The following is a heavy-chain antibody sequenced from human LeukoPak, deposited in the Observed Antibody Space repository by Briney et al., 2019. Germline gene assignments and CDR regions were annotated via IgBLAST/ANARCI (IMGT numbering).Heavy chain of an antibody. CDR1: GYSFTSYW. CDR2: IYPGDSDT. V-gene: IGHV5-51*01. Sequence: GESLKISCKGSGYSFTSYWIGWVRQMPGKGLEWMGIIYPGDSDTRYSPSFQGQVTISADKSISTAYLQWSSLKASDTAMYYCARHTDDSSGYYYPTIDYWGQGTLVTVSS. CDR3: ARHTDDSSGYYYPTIDY. J-gene: IGHJ4*02. D-gene: IGHD3-22*01.